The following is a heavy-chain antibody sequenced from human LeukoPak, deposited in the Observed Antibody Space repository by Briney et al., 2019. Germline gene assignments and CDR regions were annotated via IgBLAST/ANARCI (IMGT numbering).Heavy chain of an antibody. V-gene: IGHV3-15*01. CDR2: IKSSGDGGTT. CDR3: TTDGGY. J-gene: IGHJ4*02. CDR1: GFSFSDAW. D-gene: IGHD2-15*01. Sequence: GGSLRLSCAASGFSFSDAWMSWVRQAPGKGLEWVGRIKSSGDGGTTDYTAPVKGRFTISRDDSRNTVFLQMNTLKTEDTAVYYCTTDGGYWGQGTLVTVSS.